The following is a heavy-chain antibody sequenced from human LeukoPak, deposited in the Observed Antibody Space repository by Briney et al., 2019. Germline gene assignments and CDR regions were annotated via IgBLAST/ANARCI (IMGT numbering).Heavy chain of an antibody. Sequence: SETLSLTCTVSGGSIRSSSYYWGWIRQPPGKGLEWIASIYYSGSTYYNPSLKSRVTISVDTSKNQFSLRLSSVTAADTAVYYCARGHDYGGAWYYFDCWDQGTLVTVSS. V-gene: IGHV4-39*01. CDR3: ARGHDYGGAWYYFDC. J-gene: IGHJ4*02. D-gene: IGHD4-23*01. CDR1: GGSIRSSSYY. CDR2: IYYSGST.